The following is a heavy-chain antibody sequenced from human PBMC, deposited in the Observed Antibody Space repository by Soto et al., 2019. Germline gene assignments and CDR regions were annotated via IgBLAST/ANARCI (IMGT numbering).Heavy chain of an antibody. CDR1: GYTFTSYG. CDR3: ARRGLLLWFGELFHDAFDI. CDR2: ISAYNGNT. J-gene: IGHJ3*02. Sequence: ASVKVSCKASGYTFTSYGISWVRQAPGQGLEWMGWISAYNGNTNYAQKLQGRVTMTTDTSTSTAYMELRSLRSDDTAVYYCARRGLLLWFGELFHDAFDIWGQGTMVTVSS. V-gene: IGHV1-18*01. D-gene: IGHD3-10*01.